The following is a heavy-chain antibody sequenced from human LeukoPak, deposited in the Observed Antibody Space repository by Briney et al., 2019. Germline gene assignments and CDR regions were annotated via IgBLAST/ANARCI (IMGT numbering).Heavy chain of an antibody. J-gene: IGHJ4*02. D-gene: IGHD6-19*01. Sequence: ASVKVSCKASGYTFASYYMHWVRQAPGQGLEWMGIINPSGGSTSYAQKFQGRVTMTRDTSTSTVYMELSSLRSEDTAVYYCARVSEQWLVPDYWGQGTLVTVSS. CDR3: ARVSEQWLVPDY. CDR1: GYTFASYY. V-gene: IGHV1-46*01. CDR2: INPSGGST.